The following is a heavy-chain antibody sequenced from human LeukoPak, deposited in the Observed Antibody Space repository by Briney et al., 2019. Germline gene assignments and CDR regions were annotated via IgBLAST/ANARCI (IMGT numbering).Heavy chain of an antibody. J-gene: IGHJ4*02. V-gene: IGHV3-23*01. Sequence: PGGSLRLSCAASGFTFSSYAMSWVRQAPGKGLEWVSAISGSGGSTYYADSVKGRFTISRDNSKNTLYLQMNSLRAEDTAVYYHAKAGTRYCSGGSCRGGYWGQGTLVTVSS. CDR2: ISGSGGST. CDR3: AKAGTRYCSGGSCRGGY. CDR1: GFTFSSYA. D-gene: IGHD2-15*01.